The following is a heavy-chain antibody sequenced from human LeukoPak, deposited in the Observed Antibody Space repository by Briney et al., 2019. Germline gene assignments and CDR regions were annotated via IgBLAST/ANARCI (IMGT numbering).Heavy chain of an antibody. CDR3: ARDPLLGSCSTISCPHLDY. V-gene: IGHV3-21*01. D-gene: IGHD2-2*01. J-gene: IGHJ4*02. Sequence: GGSLRLSCAASGFTFSRYSINWVRQAPGKGLEWVSSISSSSSFIYYADSVKGRFTISRDNAKNSLYLQMNSLRAEDTAVYYCARDPLLGSCSTISCPHLDYWGQGTLVTVSS. CDR2: ISSSSSFI. CDR1: GFTFSRYS.